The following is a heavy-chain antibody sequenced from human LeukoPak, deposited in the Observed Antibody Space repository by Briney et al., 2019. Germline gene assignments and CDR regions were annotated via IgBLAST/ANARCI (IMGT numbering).Heavy chain of an antibody. CDR3: ARLSSRCFPPTYSFDRRNYFDY. CDR2: INHSGST. Sequence: SETLSLTCAVYGGSFSNYYWSWIRQPPGKGLEWIGEINHSGSTSYNPSLKSRVTMSVDTSKNQFSLKLSSVTAADTAVYYCARLSSRCFPPTYSFDRRNYFDYWGQGTLVTVSS. J-gene: IGHJ4*02. V-gene: IGHV4-34*01. CDR1: GGSFSNYY. D-gene: IGHD3-22*01.